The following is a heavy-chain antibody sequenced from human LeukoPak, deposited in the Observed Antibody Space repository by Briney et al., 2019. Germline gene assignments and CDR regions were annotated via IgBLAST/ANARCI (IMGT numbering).Heavy chain of an antibody. V-gene: IGHV3-30*18. CDR1: GFTFSSYG. CDR3: AKGRRDYYDSSGYYYYCAY. J-gene: IGHJ4*02. Sequence: GGSLRLSCAASGFTFSSYGMHWVRQAPGKGLEWVAVISYDGSNKYYADSVKGRFTISRDNTKNTLYLQMNSLRAEDTALYYCAKGRRDYYDSSGYYYYCAYWGQGTLVTVSS. D-gene: IGHD3-22*01. CDR2: ISYDGSNK.